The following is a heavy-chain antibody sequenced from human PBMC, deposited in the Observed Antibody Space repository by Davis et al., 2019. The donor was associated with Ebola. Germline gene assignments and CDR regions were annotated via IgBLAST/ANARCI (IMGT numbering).Heavy chain of an antibody. CDR1: GYIFTSYD. CDR2: INPNSGNT. D-gene: IGHD7-27*01. CDR3: VRDGSTSDQKSGELDY. Sequence: AASVKVSCKASGYIFTSYDINWVRQAPGQGLEWMGWINPNSGNTNYAQKFQGRVTMTRDTSITTAYMELSRLRSDDTAVYYCVRDGSTSDQKSGELDYWGQGPLVTVSS. J-gene: IGHJ4*02. V-gene: IGHV1-2*02.